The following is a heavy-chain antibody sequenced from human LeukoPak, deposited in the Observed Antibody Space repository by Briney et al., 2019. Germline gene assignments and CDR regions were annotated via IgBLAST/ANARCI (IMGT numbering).Heavy chain of an antibody. J-gene: IGHJ5*02. CDR3: ARQHYLGELSLPWFDP. Sequence: PSETLSLTCAVYGGSFSGSYWSWIRQPPGKGLEWIGEINHSGSTNYNPSLKSRVTISVDTSKNQISLKLSSVTAADTAVYYCARQHYLGELSLPWFDPWGQGTLVTVSS. V-gene: IGHV4-34*01. D-gene: IGHD3-16*02. CDR1: GGSFSGSY. CDR2: INHSGST.